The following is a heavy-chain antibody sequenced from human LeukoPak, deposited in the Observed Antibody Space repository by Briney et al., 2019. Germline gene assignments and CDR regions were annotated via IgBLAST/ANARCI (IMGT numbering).Heavy chain of an antibody. CDR1: GFTFSSYG. CDR3: ARGRYDILTGYYYDY. V-gene: IGHV3-33*01. J-gene: IGHJ4*02. Sequence: GGSLRLSCAASGFTFSSYGMHWVRQAPGKGLECVAVIWYDGSNKYYADSVKGRFTITRDNSKNTRYLQMNSLRAEDTAVYYCARGRYDILTGYYYDYCGQGTLVTVSS. CDR2: IWYDGSNK. D-gene: IGHD3-9*01.